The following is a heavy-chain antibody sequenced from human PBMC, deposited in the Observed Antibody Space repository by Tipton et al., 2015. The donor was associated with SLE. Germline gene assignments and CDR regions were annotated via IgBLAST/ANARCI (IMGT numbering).Heavy chain of an antibody. CDR1: GFTFSSYG. CDR2: IRYDGNNK. D-gene: IGHD2-2*01. J-gene: IGHJ6*02. V-gene: IGHV3-30*02. Sequence: SLRLSCAASGFTFSSYGMHWVRQAPGKGLEWVAFIRYDGNNKYYADSVKGRFTISRDNSKNTLYLQMNSLRAEDTAVYYCAKDLATLCTSCVPDVWGQGTTVTVSS. CDR3: AKDLATLCTSCVPDV.